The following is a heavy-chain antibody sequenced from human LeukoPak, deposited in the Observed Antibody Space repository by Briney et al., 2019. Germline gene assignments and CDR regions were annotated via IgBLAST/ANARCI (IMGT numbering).Heavy chain of an antibody. V-gene: IGHV3-15*01. CDR3: TTGFMIVVSGAFDI. J-gene: IGHJ3*02. D-gene: IGHD3-22*01. CDR2: IKSKTDGGTT. Sequence: TGGSLRLSCAASGFTVSSNYMSWVRQAPGKGLEWVGRIKSKTDGGTTDYAAPVKGRFTISRDDSKNTLYLQMNSLKTEDTAVYYCTTGFMIVVSGAFDIWGQGTMVTVSS. CDR1: GFTVSSNY.